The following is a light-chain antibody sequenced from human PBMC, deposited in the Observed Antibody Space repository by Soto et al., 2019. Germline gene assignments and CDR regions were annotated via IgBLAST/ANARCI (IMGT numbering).Light chain of an antibody. CDR1: QSVGSD. CDR2: DAS. J-gene: IGKJ2*01. Sequence: EIVMTQSPATLSVSPGERATLSCRASQSVGSDLAWYQQKPGQAPRLVIYDASNRATGIPARFSGSGSGTDFTLTISGLEPEDFAVYYCQQRSNWPLGYTFGQGTKLEIK. V-gene: IGKV3-11*01. CDR3: QQRSNWPLGYT.